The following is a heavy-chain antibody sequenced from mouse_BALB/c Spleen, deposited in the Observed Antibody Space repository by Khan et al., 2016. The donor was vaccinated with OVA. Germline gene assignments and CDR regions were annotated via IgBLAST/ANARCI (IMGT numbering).Heavy chain of an antibody. CDR2: IWSAGST. J-gene: IGHJ3*01. D-gene: IGHD2-4*01. CDR1: GFSLANYS. Sequence: QVQLKQSGPGLVQPSQSLSITCTVSGFSLANYSLHWVRQSPGKGLEWLGLIWSAGSTDYNAAFISRLTIRKDTSRSQVFFKMNSLQPNDTAIYYWARRGYDYGRGALFAYWGQGTLVTVSA. CDR3: ARRGYDYGRGALFAY. V-gene: IGHV2-2*02.